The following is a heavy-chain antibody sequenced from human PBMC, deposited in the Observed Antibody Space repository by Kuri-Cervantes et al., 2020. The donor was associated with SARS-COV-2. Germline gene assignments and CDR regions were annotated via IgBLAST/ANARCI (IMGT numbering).Heavy chain of an antibody. CDR1: GFTFNSYS. J-gene: IGHJ4*02. V-gene: IGHV3-21*01. CDR2: ISSSSSYI. CDR3: ARRPFARIFDY. D-gene: IGHD3-10*01. Sequence: GGSLRLPCSASGFTFNSYSMNWVRQAPGKGLEWVSSISSSSSYIYYADSVKGRFTISRDNAKNSLYLQMNSLRAEETAVYYCARRPFARIFDYWGQGTLVTVSS.